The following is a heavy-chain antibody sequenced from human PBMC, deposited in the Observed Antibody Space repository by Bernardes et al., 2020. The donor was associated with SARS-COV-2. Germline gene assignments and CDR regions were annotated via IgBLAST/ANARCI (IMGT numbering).Heavy chain of an antibody. V-gene: IGHV4-59*01. Sequence: SETLSLTCTVSGGSISSYYWSWIRQPPGKGLEWIGYIYYSGGTNYNPSLKSRVTISVDTSKNQFSLKLSSVTAADTAVYYCARDLGGNYPFDYWGQGTLVTVSS. CDR3: ARDLGGNYPFDY. J-gene: IGHJ4*02. D-gene: IGHD4-4*01. CDR1: GGSISSYY. CDR2: IYYSGGT.